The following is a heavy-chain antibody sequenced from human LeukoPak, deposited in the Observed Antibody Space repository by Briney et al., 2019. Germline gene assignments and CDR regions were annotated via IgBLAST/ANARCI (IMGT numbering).Heavy chain of an antibody. Sequence: SETLSLTCAVSGGSISSSNWWSWVRQPPGKGLEWIGEIYHSGSTNYNPSLKSRVTISVDKSKNQFSLKLSSVTAADTAVYYCARDGEVGATYNWFDPWGQGTLVTVSS. J-gene: IGHJ5*02. CDR1: GGSISSSNW. CDR2: IYHSGST. D-gene: IGHD1-26*01. V-gene: IGHV4-4*02. CDR3: ARDGEVGATYNWFDP.